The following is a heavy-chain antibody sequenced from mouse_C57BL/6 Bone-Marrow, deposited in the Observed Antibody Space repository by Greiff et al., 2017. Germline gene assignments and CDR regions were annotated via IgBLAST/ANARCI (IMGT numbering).Heavy chain of an antibody. CDR2: IDPENGDT. J-gene: IGHJ4*01. D-gene: IGHD1-1*01. CDR1: GFNIKDDY. V-gene: IGHV14-4*01. Sequence: EVQLQQSGAELVRPGASVKMSCTASGFNIKDDYMHWVKQRPEQGLEWIGWIDPENGDTEYASKFQGKATITADTSSNTAYLQLSSLTSEDTAVYDCTYYCGNGYYYAMDYWGQGTSVTVSS. CDR3: TYYCGNGYYYAMDY.